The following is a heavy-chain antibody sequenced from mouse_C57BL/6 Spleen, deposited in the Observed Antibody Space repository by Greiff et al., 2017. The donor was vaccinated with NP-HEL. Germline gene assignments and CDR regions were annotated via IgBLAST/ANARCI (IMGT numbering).Heavy chain of an antibody. CDR1: GYTFTDYN. CDR2: INPNNGGT. V-gene: IGHV1-18*01. Sequence: VQLQQSGPELVKPGASVKIPCKASGYTFTDYNMDWVKQSHGKSLEWIGDINPNNGGTIYNQKFKGKATLTVDKSSSTAYMELRSLTSEDTAVYYCARKGALYYYGSSYFDVWGTGTTVTVSS. J-gene: IGHJ1*03. CDR3: ARKGALYYYGSSYFDV. D-gene: IGHD1-1*01.